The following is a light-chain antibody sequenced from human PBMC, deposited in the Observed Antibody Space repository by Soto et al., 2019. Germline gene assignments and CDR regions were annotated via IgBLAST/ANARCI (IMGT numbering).Light chain of an antibody. CDR1: SSNIGNNY. J-gene: IGLJ1*01. CDR2: ENN. CDR3: GTWDSSLSAGGV. Sequence: QSVLTQPPSVSAAPGPKVTISCSGSSSNIGNNYVSWYQQLPGTAPKLLIYENNKRPSGIPDRFSGSKSGTSATLGITGLQTGDEADYYCGTWDSSLSAGGVFGTGTKVTVL. V-gene: IGLV1-51*02.